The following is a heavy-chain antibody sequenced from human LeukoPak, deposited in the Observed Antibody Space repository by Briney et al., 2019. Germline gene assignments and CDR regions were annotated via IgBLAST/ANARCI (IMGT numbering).Heavy chain of an antibody. Sequence: GRSLRLSCAASGFTFSSYGMHWVRQAPGKGLEWVAVISYDGSNKYYADSVKGRFTISRDNSKNTLYLQMNSLRAEDTAVYYCAKDPPHELWFGELLSYYFDYWGQGTLVTVSS. V-gene: IGHV3-30*18. CDR2: ISYDGSNK. D-gene: IGHD3-10*01. CDR3: AKDPPHELWFGELLSYYFDY. J-gene: IGHJ4*02. CDR1: GFTFSSYG.